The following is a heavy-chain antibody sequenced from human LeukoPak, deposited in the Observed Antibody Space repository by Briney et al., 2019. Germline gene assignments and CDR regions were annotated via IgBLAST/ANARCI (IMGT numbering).Heavy chain of an antibody. CDR3: ARPGDLGNTYSSLFDY. CDR1: GGTFSSYA. CDR2: IIPIHGIA. D-gene: IGHD6-13*01. Sequence: ASVKVSCKASGGTFSSYAISWVRQAPGQGLEWIGRIIPIHGIANDAQKLQGRATITAEKHTSTAYIDLSSLRSEDTAVYYCARPGDLGNTYSSLFDYWGQGTLVTVSS. J-gene: IGHJ4*02. V-gene: IGHV1-69*04.